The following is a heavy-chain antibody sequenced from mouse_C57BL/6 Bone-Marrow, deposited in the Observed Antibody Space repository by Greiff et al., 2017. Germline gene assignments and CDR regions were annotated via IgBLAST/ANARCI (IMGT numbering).Heavy chain of an antibody. CDR3: AIFTTASSPWFAY. Sequence: QVQLQQPGAELVKPGASVKVSCKASGYTFTSYWMHWVKQRPGQGLEWIGRIHPSDSDTNYNQKFKGKATLTVDKSSSTAYMQLISLTSEDSAVYYCAIFTTASSPWFAYWGQGTLVTVSA. CDR1: GYTFTSYW. J-gene: IGHJ3*01. CDR2: IHPSDSDT. D-gene: IGHD1-2*01. V-gene: IGHV1-74*01.